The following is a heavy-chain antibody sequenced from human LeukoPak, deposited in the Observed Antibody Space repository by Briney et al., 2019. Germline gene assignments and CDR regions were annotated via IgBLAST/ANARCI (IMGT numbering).Heavy chain of an antibody. CDR2: IYYSGST. Sequence: SETLSLTCTVYGGSISSSSYYWGWIRQPPGKGLEWIGSIYYSGSTYYNPSLKSRVTISVDTSKNQFSLKLSSVTAADTAVYYCARLQLPWFGELAGWGQGTLVTVSS. CDR1: GGSISSSSYY. J-gene: IGHJ4*02. D-gene: IGHD3-10*01. CDR3: ARLQLPWFGELAG. V-gene: IGHV4-39*01.